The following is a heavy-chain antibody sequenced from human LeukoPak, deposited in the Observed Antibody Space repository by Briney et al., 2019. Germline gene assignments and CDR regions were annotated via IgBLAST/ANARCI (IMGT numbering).Heavy chain of an antibody. D-gene: IGHD2-15*01. CDR1: GFTFSSYG. Sequence: GGSLRLSCAASGFTFSSYGMSWVRQAPGKGLEWVSSISSSSSYIYYADSVKGRFTISRDNAKNSLYLQMNSLRAEDTAVYYCARDAMYCSGGSCWFDYWGQGTLVTVSS. CDR3: ARDAMYCSGGSCWFDY. J-gene: IGHJ4*02. V-gene: IGHV3-21*01. CDR2: ISSSSSYI.